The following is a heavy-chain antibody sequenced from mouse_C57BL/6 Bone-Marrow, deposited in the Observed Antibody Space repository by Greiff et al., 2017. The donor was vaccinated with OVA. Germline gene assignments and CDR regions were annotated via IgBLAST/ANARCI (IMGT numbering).Heavy chain of an antibody. Sequence: EVQLQQSGPELVQPGASVKISCKASGYSFTGYFMNWVMQSHGKSLEWIGRINPYNGDTFYNQKFKGKATLTVDKSSSTAHMELRSLTSEDSAVYYCARDGYYFAVDYWGQGTSVTVSS. V-gene: IGHV1-20*01. D-gene: IGHD2-3*01. CDR1: GYSFTGYF. CDR3: ARDGYYFAVDY. J-gene: IGHJ4*01. CDR2: INPYNGDT.